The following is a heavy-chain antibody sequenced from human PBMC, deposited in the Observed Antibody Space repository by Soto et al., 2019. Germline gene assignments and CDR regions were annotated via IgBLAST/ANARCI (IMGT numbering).Heavy chain of an antibody. CDR1: GFTFSSYA. CDR3: ARVHWHIVVVTALYYFDY. CDR2: ISYDGSNK. V-gene: IGHV3-30-3*01. D-gene: IGHD2-21*02. Sequence: GGSLRLSCAASGFTFSSYAMHWVRQAPGKGLEWVAVISYDGSNKYYAGSVKGRFTISRDNSKNTLYLQMDSVRAEDTAVYYCARVHWHIVVVTALYYFDYWGQGTLVTVSS. J-gene: IGHJ4*02.